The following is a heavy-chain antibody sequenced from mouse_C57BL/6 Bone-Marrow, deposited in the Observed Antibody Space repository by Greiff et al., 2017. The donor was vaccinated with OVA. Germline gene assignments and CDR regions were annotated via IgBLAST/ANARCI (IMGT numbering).Heavy chain of an antibody. CDR2: SRNQANDYTT. D-gene: IGHD1-1*01. CDR3: ARDAVITTALLFAY. V-gene: IGHV7-1*01. CDR1: GFTFSDFY. Sequence: EVKLMESGGGLVQSGRSLRLSCATSGFTFSDFYMEWVRQAPGKGLEWIAASRNQANDYTTEYSASVKGRFIVSRDTSQSILYLQMNALRAVDTAIYYCARDAVITTALLFAYWGQGTLVTVSA. J-gene: IGHJ3*01.